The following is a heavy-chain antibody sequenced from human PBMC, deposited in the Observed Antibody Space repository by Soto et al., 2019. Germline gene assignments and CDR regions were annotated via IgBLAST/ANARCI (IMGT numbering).Heavy chain of an antibody. CDR2: ISLGGTT. D-gene: IGHD6-6*01. Sequence: LSLTCAVSGAPISSLTYYWVWIRQPPGKGLERIASISLGGTTYYSPSLKSRLTASLDTSNNQVSLILSSVTVTDTAVYFCVKQAVGSMSSEWGPGTLVTVS. J-gene: IGHJ1*01. CDR3: VKQAVGSMSSE. CDR1: GAPISSLTYY. V-gene: IGHV4-39*01.